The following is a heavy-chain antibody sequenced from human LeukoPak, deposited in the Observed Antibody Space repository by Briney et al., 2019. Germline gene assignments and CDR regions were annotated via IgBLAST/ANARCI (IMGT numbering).Heavy chain of an antibody. CDR2: FDPEDGEK. CDR1: GYTLTELS. V-gene: IGHV1-24*01. D-gene: IGHD5-12*01. CDR3: ATDLWIYYYYGMDV. Sequence: ASVKVSCTVSGYTLTELSMHWGRHAPGQGLEWMGGFDPEDGEKIYAQKFQGRVTMTEDTSTDTAYMELSSLRSENTAVYYCATDLWIYYYYGMDVWGQGTTVTVSS. J-gene: IGHJ6*02.